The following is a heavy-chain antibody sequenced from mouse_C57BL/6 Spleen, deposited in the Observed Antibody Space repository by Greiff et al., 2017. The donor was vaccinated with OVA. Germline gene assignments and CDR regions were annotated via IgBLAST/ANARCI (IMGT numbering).Heavy chain of an antibody. J-gene: IGHJ4*01. D-gene: IGHD2-5*01. Sequence: EVKLQESGPGLVKPSQSLSLTCSVTGYSFTSGCYWNWIRQFPRNNLECIGYISSDGSNNYNPSLKNRISITRDTSNNQSFLKLNSVTTEDTATDYGAKAGGIVRGAMDDWGQGTSVTVSS. V-gene: IGHV3-6*01. CDR1: GYSFTSGCY. CDR3: AKAGGIVRGAMDD. CDR2: ISSDGSN.